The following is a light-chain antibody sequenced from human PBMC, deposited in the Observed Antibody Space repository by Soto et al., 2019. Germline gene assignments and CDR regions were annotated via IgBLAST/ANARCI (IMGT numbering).Light chain of an antibody. Sequence: EIVMTQSPATLSVSPGERATLSCRASQSVSNNLAWYQQKAGQAPRLLIYGASTRATGIPARFSGSGSGTEFTLTISSLQSEDFAVYYCQQYNNWLPWTFGQGTKVEIK. CDR2: GAS. CDR3: QQYNNWLPWT. V-gene: IGKV3-15*01. J-gene: IGKJ1*01. CDR1: QSVSNN.